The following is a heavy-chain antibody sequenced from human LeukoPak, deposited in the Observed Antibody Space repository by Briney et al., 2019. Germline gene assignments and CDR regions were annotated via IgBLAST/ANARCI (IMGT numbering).Heavy chain of an antibody. D-gene: IGHD3-22*01. CDR3: ARVEDYYDSSGYYSGAFDI. CDR1: GFTFSSYA. Sequence: PGGSLRLSCAASGFTFSSYAMSWVRQAPGKGLEWVSAISGSGGSTYYADSVKGRFTISRDNSKNTLYLQMNSLRAEDTAVYYCARVEDYYDSSGYYSGAFDIWGQGTMVTVSS. CDR2: ISGSGGST. J-gene: IGHJ3*02. V-gene: IGHV3-23*01.